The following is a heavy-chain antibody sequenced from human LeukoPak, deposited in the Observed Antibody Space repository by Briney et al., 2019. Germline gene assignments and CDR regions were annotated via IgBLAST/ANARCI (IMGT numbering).Heavy chain of an antibody. CDR3: ARAAAAGRHAPPVGY. CDR1: GYTFTGYY. D-gene: IGHD6-13*01. Sequence: GASVKVSCKASGYTFTGYYMHWVRQAPGQGLEWMGIINPSGGSTSYAQKFQGRVTMTRDTSTSTVYMELTSLRSEDTAVYYCARAAAAGRHAPPVGYWGQGTPVTVSS. J-gene: IGHJ4*02. V-gene: IGHV1-46*01. CDR2: INPSGGST.